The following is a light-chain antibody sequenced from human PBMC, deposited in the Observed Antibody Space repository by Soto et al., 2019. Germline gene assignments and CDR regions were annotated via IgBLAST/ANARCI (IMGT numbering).Light chain of an antibody. CDR3: YAYGTSNTLV. J-gene: IGLJ2*01. CDR1: SNDIGSYDL. CDR2: DVN. Sequence: QSALTQPASVSGSPGQSITISCTGTSNDIGSYDLVSWYQQHPGKAPKLIIYDVNKRPSGVSNRFSGSKSGNTASLTISGLQAEDEADYWCYAYGTSNTLVFGGGTKLTVL. V-gene: IGLV2-23*02.